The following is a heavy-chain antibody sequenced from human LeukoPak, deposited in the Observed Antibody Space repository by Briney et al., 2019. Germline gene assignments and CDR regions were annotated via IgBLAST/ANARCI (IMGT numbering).Heavy chain of an antibody. CDR3: AMTVAGRYYYYYYMDV. CDR2: IYYSGST. D-gene: IGHD6-19*01. J-gene: IGHJ6*03. Sequence: SETLSLTCTVSGYSISSGYLWGWIRPPPGKGLEWIGSIYYSGSTYYNPSLKSRVTISVDTSKNQFSLKLSSVTAADTAVYYCAMTVAGRYYYYYYMDVWGKGTTVTISS. CDR1: GYSISSGYL. V-gene: IGHV4-38-2*02.